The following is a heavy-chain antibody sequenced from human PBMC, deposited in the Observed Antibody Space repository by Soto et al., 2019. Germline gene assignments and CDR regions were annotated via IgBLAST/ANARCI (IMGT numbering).Heavy chain of an antibody. CDR3: ARASPRGIAAPGTWGSGMDV. D-gene: IGHD6-13*01. Sequence: GGSLRLSCAASGFSFSSYSMHWVRQAPGKGLEWVAVISYDGSNKYYADSVKGRFTITRDSSKNTVSLQMNSLRLEDTAVYYCARASPRGIAAPGTWGSGMDVWGQGTTVTVSS. CDR2: ISYDGSNK. J-gene: IGHJ6*02. CDR1: GFSFSSYS. V-gene: IGHV3-30*04.